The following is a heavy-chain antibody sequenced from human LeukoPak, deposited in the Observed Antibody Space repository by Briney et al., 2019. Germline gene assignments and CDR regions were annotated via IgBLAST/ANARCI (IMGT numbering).Heavy chain of an antibody. Sequence: SETLSLTCTVSGGSISSGSYCWSWIRQPAGKGLEWIGHIHTSGNTNYNSSLKSRVTISVDTSKNQFSLKLSSVTAADTAVYYCARAVAKKNPKGFDYWGQGTLVTVSS. D-gene: IGHD2-15*01. CDR2: IHTSGNT. V-gene: IGHV4-61*09. J-gene: IGHJ4*02. CDR1: GGSISSGSYC. CDR3: ARAVAKKNPKGFDY.